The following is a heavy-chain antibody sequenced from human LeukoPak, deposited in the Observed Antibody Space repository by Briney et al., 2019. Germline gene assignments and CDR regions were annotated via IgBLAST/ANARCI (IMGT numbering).Heavy chain of an antibody. CDR2: ISYDGSNK. CDR1: GFTFSSYA. J-gene: IGHJ6*04. Sequence: PGRSLRLSCAASGFTFSSYAMHWVRQAPGKGLEWVAVISYDGSNKYYADSVKGRFTISRDNSKNTLYLQMNSLRAEDAAVYYCARDERGLLSPGGAPRPYYYYGRDVGGKGTTATASS. D-gene: IGHD2/OR15-2a*01. V-gene: IGHV3-30*04. CDR3: ARDERGLLSPGGAPRPYYYYGRDV.